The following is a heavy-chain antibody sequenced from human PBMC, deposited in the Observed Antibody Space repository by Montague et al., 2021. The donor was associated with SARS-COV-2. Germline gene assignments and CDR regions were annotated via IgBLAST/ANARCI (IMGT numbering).Heavy chain of an antibody. CDR3: ARIRDYDILTGSYSGFDY. D-gene: IGHD3-9*01. Sequence: PELVKPTQTLTLTCTLSGFSLSTSGMCVSWIRQPPGKALEWLALIDWDDDKYYSTSLKTRLTISKDTSKNQVVLTMTNMDPVDTATYYCARIRDYDILTGSYSGFDYWGQGTLVTVSS. CDR2: IDWDDDK. V-gene: IGHV2-70*01. CDR1: GFSLSTSGMC. J-gene: IGHJ4*02.